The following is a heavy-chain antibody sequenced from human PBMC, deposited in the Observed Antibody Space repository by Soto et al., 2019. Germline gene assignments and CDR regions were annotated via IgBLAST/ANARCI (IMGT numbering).Heavy chain of an antibody. CDR2: INAGNGNT. V-gene: IGHV1-3*01. CDR3: AREFPSLSSSWREYFQY. J-gene: IGHJ1*01. Sequence: ASVKVSCKASGYTFNNYAIHWMRQAPGQSFEWMGWINAGNGNTKYSPKFQGRVTITRDTSASTVYMELSSLISEDTAVYYCAREFPSLSSSWREYFQYWGQGTLVTVSS. CDR1: GYTFNNYA. D-gene: IGHD6-13*01.